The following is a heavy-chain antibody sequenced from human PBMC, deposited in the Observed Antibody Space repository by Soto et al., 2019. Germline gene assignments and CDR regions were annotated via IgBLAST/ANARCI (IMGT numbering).Heavy chain of an antibody. CDR2: ISDSSATR. V-gene: IGHV3-48*02. D-gene: IGHD6-19*01. CDR1: GFTFATYS. CDR3: ARASGWYPSDAFEI. Sequence: EAQLVESGGGLVQPGGSLRLSCAASGFTFATYSMNWVRQAPGKGLEWVSYISDSSATRYYADSVTGRFTISRDNAKNSLYLQMISLRDEDSALYYCARASGWYPSDAFEIWGQGTPVTVSS. J-gene: IGHJ3*02.